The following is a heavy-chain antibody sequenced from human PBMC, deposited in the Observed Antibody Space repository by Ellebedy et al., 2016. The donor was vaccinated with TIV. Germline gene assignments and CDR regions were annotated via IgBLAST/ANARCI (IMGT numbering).Heavy chain of an antibody. CDR2: IANDGRNK. CDR3: ANMAWGNEDYSVDS. V-gene: IGHV3-30*18. J-gene: IGHJ5*01. Sequence: GESLKISXAAPGFLFNQYGMHWVRQAPGKGLEWVAVIANDGRNKYYGDSVKGRFTISRDNSKNTLYLQMNSLNVEDTAVYYCANMAWGNEDYSVDSWGQGTLVTVSS. CDR1: GFLFNQYG. D-gene: IGHD2-21*01.